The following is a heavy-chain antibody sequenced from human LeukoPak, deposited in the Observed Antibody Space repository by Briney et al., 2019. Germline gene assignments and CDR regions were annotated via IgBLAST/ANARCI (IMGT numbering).Heavy chain of an antibody. CDR2: LSSSGSYI. J-gene: IGHJ4*02. Sequence: GGSLRLSCAASGFTFTTYSMNWVRQAPGKGLQWVSSLSSSGSYIYYADSLKGGFTISRDNAKNSLYLQMNRLRAEDTAVYYCARGDYFDYWGQGTLVTVSS. V-gene: IGHV3-21*01. CDR1: GFTFTTYS. CDR3: ARGDYFDY.